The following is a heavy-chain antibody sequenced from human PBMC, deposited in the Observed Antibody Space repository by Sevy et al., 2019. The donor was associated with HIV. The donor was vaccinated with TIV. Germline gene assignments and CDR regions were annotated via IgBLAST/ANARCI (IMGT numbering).Heavy chain of an antibody. CDR2: ISSRSDYI. Sequence: GGSLLSCAASGFTFSSYSMNWVRQAPGKGLEWVSSISSRSDYIFYADSMRGGITISRDDAKKSLHLEMNSRRVEDTAVYYCARDGGSTDRGMDVWGQGTTVTVSS. D-gene: IGHD3-16*01. CDR1: GFTFSSYS. CDR3: ARDGGSTDRGMDV. J-gene: IGHJ6*02. V-gene: IGHV3-21*01.